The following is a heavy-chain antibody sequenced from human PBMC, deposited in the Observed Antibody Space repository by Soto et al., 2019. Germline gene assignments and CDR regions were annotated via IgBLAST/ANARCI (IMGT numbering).Heavy chain of an antibody. V-gene: IGHV3-23*01. D-gene: IGHD3-22*01. CDR3: AKVRHNYDSSGYSPYFDY. CDR2: ISGSGGST. CDR1: GFTFSSYA. J-gene: IGHJ4*02. Sequence: GSLRLSCAASGFTFSSYAMSWVRQAPGKGLEWVSAISGSGGSTYYADSVKGRFTISRDNSKNTLYLQMNSLRAEDTAVYYCAKVRHNYDSSGYSPYFDYWGQGTLVTVSS.